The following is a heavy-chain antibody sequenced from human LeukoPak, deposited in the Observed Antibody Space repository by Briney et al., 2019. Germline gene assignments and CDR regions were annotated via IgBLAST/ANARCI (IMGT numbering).Heavy chain of an antibody. CDR1: GFTFSSYG. D-gene: IGHD3-22*01. Sequence: GRSLRLSCAASGFTFSSYGMHWVRQSPGKGLEWVAVISYDGSNKYYADSVKGRFTISRDNSKNTLYLQMNSLRAEDTAVYYCAKDPRWLSLPYYYYYGMDVWGQGTTVTVSS. J-gene: IGHJ6*02. CDR3: AKDPRWLSLPYYYYYGMDV. V-gene: IGHV3-30*18. CDR2: ISYDGSNK.